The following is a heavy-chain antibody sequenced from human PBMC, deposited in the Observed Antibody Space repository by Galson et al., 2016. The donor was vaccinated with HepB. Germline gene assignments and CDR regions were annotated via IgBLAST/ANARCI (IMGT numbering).Heavy chain of an antibody. D-gene: IGHD2-15*01. CDR1: DFSFSRYW. CDR2: IGQDGSER. Sequence: SLRLSCAAADFSFSRYWMTWVRQAPGKGLEWVANIGQDGSERHYVDSVEGRFTISRDNARNSLSLQMDSLRAEDTAVYYCAMTEFCRGGNCYPDYWGQGTLVTVSS. V-gene: IGHV3-7*02. J-gene: IGHJ4*02. CDR3: AMTEFCRGGNCYPDY.